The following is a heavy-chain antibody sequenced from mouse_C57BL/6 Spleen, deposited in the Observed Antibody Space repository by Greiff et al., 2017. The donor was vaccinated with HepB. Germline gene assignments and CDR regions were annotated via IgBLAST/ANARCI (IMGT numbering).Heavy chain of an antibody. J-gene: IGHJ1*03. CDR2: ISYSGST. D-gene: IGHD2-4*01. CDR1: GYSITSDY. V-gene: IGHV3-8*01. Sequence: EVKLQESGPGLAKPSQTLSLTCSVTGYSITSDYWNWIRKFPGNKLEYMGYISYSGSTYYNPSLKSRISITRDTSKNQYYLQLNSVTTEDTATYYCARSYYDYDEGYWYFDVWGTGTTVTVSS. CDR3: ARSYYDYDEGYWYFDV.